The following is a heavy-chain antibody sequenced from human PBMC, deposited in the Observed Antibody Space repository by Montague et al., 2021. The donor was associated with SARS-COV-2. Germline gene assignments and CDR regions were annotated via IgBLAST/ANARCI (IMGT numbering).Heavy chain of an antibody. CDR2: INYCWST. CDR3: ARNLVVHYWYGMDV. CDR1: GGSISSYY. Sequence: SETLSLTCTVSGGSISSYYWSWIRQPPGQGLELIWFINYCWSTNYNPSLSSRVTISVDTSKNQFSLNLSSVTAADTAVYYCARNLVVHYWYGMDVWGQGTTVTISS. D-gene: IGHD2-15*01. J-gene: IGHJ6*02. V-gene: IGHV4-59*01.